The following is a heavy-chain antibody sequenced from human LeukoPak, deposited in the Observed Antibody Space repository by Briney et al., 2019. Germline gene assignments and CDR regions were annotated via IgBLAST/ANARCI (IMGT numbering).Heavy chain of an antibody. CDR3: ANSDY. CDR1: GFTFDDYA. V-gene: IGHV3-9*01. Sequence: GGSLRLSCAASGFTFDDYAMHWVRQAPGKGLGWGSGICWNSGSIGYADSEKGRFTISRDNAKNSLYLQMSGLRAEDTALYYCANSDYWGQGTLVTVSS. CDR2: ICWNSGSI. J-gene: IGHJ4*02.